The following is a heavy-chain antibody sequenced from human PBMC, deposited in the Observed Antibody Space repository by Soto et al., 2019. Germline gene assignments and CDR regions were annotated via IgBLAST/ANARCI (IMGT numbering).Heavy chain of an antibody. J-gene: IGHJ6*02. CDR2: IDPSDSYT. CDR3: ARHQSPNGVYYYGMDV. D-gene: IGHD7-27*01. CDR1: GYSFTSYW. V-gene: IGHV5-10-1*01. Sequence: PGESLKISCQGSGYSFTSYWISWVRQMPGKGLEWMGRIDPSDSYTNYSPSFQGHVTISADKSISTAYLQWSSLKASDTAMYYCARHQSPNGVYYYGMDVWGQGTTVTVSS.